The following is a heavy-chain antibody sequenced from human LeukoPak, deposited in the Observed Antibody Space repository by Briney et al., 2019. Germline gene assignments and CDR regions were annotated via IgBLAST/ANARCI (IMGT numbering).Heavy chain of an antibody. V-gene: IGHV3-23*01. CDR1: GFTFGDYA. Sequence: GGSLRLSCTASGFTFGDYAMSWFRQASGKGLEWVSAISGSGDSTYYADSVKGRFTISRDNSKNTLYLQMNSLRAEDTAVYYCAKAVESAGRTYYYYGMDVWGQGTTVTVSS. CDR3: AKAVESAGRTYYYYGMDV. J-gene: IGHJ6*02. CDR2: ISGSGDST. D-gene: IGHD6-13*01.